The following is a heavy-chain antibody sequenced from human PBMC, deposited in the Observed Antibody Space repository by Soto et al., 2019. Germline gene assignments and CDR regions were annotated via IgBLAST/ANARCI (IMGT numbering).Heavy chain of an antibody. CDR1: GFTFSSYS. D-gene: IGHD3-3*01. Sequence: EVQLVESGGGLVQPGGSLRLSCAASGFTFSSYSMNWVRQAPGKGLEWVSYISSSSSTIYYADSVKGRFTISRDNAKNSLYLQMNSLRAEDTSVYYCARDPDFWSVYRLLVDWYFHLWGRGTLVTVSS. CDR3: ARDPDFWSVYRLLVDWYFHL. V-gene: IGHV3-48*01. J-gene: IGHJ2*01. CDR2: ISSSSSTI.